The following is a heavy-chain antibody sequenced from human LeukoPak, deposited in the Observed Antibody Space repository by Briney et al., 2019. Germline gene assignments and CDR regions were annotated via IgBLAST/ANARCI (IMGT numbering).Heavy chain of an antibody. D-gene: IGHD6-19*01. CDR2: IKSKTDGGTT. V-gene: IGHV3-15*01. Sequence: GGSLRLSCAASGFTFSSYAMSWVRQAPGKGLEWVGRIKSKTDGGTTDYAAPVKGRFTISRDDSKNTLYLQMNSLKTEDTAVYYCTTALRYSSGLYYFDYWGQGTLVTVSS. CDR1: GFTFSSYA. CDR3: TTALRYSSGLYYFDY. J-gene: IGHJ4*02.